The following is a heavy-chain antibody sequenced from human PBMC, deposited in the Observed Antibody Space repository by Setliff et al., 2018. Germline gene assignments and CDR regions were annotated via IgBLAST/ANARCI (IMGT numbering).Heavy chain of an antibody. D-gene: IGHD6-13*01. CDR3: ARAVRGSTSWYGPFDY. CDR1: GFTFSNYE. J-gene: IGHJ4*02. V-gene: IGHV3-48*03. CDR2: ISTSTM. Sequence: GESLKISCAASGFTFSNYEMNWVRQAPGKGLEWVSYISTSTMYYADSVKGRFIISRDNAKNSLYLQMNSLRAEDTAVYYCARAVRGSTSWYGPFDYWGLGTLVTVSS.